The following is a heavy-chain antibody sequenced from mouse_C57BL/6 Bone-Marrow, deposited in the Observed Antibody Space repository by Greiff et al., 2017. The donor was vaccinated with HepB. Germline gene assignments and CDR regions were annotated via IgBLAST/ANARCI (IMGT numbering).Heavy chain of an antibody. V-gene: IGHV14-3*01. D-gene: IGHD1-1*01. J-gene: IGHJ1*03. CDR2: IDPANGNT. CDR1: GFNFTNTY. CDR3: ARDYGSSPHGYVDV. Sequence: VQLQQSVAELVRPGASVKLSCTASGFNFTNTYMHWVKQRPEQGLEWIGRIDPANGNTKYAPKFQGKATITADTSSNTAYLQLSSLTSEDTAIYYCARDYGSSPHGYVDVWGTGTTVTVSS.